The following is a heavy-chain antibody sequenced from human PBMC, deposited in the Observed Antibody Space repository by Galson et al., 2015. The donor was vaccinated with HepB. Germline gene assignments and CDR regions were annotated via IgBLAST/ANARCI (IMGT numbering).Heavy chain of an antibody. Sequence: CAISGDSVSTNTAAWNWIRQSPSRGLEWLGRTYFRSKWSNDYAVSVKSRITINPDTSRNQFSLQLNSVTPEDTAVYYCARGGIDYCRTTTCSFDYWGQGTLVTVSS. CDR2: TYFRSKWSN. CDR1: GDSVSTNTAA. J-gene: IGHJ4*02. V-gene: IGHV6-1*01. D-gene: IGHD2-2*01. CDR3: ARGGIDYCRTTTCSFDY.